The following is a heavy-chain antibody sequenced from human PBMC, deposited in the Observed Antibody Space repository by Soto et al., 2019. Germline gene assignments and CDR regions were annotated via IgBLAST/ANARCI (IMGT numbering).Heavy chain of an antibody. J-gene: IGHJ4*02. CDR1: GFTFSLYA. Sequence: QVQLVESGGGVVQTGRSLRLSCAASGFTFSLYAMHWVRQAPGKGLGWVAIISSDGNNKYYADSVTGRFTISRDTSKNTLFLQMDSLRAEDTAVYYCARDKYSSSPGNFDYWGQGTLVTVSS. CDR2: ISSDGNNK. V-gene: IGHV3-30-3*01. D-gene: IGHD6-6*01. CDR3: ARDKYSSSPGNFDY.